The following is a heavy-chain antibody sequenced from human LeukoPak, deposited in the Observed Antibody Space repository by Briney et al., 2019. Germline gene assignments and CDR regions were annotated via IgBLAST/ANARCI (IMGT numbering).Heavy chain of an antibody. CDR3: AKDTTTHTVTTHYFDY. Sequence: PGGSLRLSCAASGFTFSSYSMSWVRQASGKGLEWVSAISGSGADTYYADSVKGRFTISRDNSKNTLFLQMNSLRAEDSAVYYCAKDTTTHTVTTHYFDYWGQGSLVTVSS. D-gene: IGHD4-17*01. V-gene: IGHV3-23*01. J-gene: IGHJ4*02. CDR1: GFTFSSYS. CDR2: ISGSGADT.